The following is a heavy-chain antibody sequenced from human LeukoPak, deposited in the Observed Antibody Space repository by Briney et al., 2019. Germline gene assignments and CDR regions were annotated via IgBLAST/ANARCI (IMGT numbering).Heavy chain of an antibody. CDR1: GFTFSSNW. CDR2: IKGDGSST. Sequence: GGSLRLSCAASGFTFSSNWMHWVRQAPGKGLVWVSRIKGDGSSTSYADSVKGRFTISRDNSENTLYLQMNGLTAEDTAMYYCARDSYQDYYGRFDPWGQGTLVIVSS. CDR3: ARDSYQDYYGRFDP. J-gene: IGHJ5*02. V-gene: IGHV3-74*01. D-gene: IGHD3-10*01.